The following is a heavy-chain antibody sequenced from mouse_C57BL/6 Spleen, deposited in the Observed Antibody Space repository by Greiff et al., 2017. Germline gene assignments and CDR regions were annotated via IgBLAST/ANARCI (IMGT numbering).Heavy chain of an antibody. CDR2: IYPGDGDT. J-gene: IGHJ3*01. V-gene: IGHV1-82*01. Sequence: QVQLQQSGPELVKPGASVKISCKASGYAFSSSWLNWVKQRPGKGLEWIGRIYPGDGDTNYNGKFKGKATLTADKSSSTAYMQLSSLTSEDSAVYVCAKDTANGYYPWFAYWGQGTLVTVSA. CDR1: GYAFSSSW. D-gene: IGHD2-3*01. CDR3: AKDTANGYYPWFAY.